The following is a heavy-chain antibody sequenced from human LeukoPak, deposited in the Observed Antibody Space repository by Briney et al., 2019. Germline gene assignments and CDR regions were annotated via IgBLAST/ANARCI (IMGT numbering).Heavy chain of an antibody. J-gene: IGHJ4*02. Sequence: GGSLRLSCAASGFTFDDYAMHWVRQAPGKGLEWVSGISWNSGSIGYADSVKGRFTISRDNAKTSLYLQMNSLRAEDTALYYCAKDLGPGSIATSPGFDYWGQGTLVTVSS. CDR1: GFTFDDYA. V-gene: IGHV3-9*01. D-gene: IGHD5-24*01. CDR2: ISWNSGSI. CDR3: AKDLGPGSIATSPGFDY.